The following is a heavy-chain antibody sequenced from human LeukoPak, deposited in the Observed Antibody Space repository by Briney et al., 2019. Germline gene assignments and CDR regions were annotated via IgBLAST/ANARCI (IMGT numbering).Heavy chain of an antibody. CDR3: ARPGIAAAGAWDAFDI. CDR2: IWYDGSNK. D-gene: IGHD6-13*01. Sequence: PSETLSLTCTVSGGSMSSYYWSWIRQPPGKGLEWVAVIWYDGSNKYYADSVKGRFTISRDNSKNTLYLQMNSLRAEDTAVYYCARPGIAAAGAWDAFDIWGQGTMVTVSS. J-gene: IGHJ3*02. V-gene: IGHV3-33*08. CDR1: GGSMSSYY.